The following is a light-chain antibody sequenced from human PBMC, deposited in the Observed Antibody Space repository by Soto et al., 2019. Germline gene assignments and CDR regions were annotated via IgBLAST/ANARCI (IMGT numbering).Light chain of an antibody. CDR3: QQRVNWPTLT. Sequence: EIVLTQSPATLSLSPGERATLSCRASQSVSTYLAWYQQKPGQAPRLLIYDASNRATGIPARFSGSGSGTDFTLTISSLEPEDFAVYYCQQRVNWPTLTFGQGTKVEI. V-gene: IGKV3-11*01. CDR1: QSVSTY. CDR2: DAS. J-gene: IGKJ1*01.